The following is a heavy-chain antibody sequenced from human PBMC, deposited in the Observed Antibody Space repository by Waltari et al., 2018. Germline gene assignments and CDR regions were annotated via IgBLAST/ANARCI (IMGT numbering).Heavy chain of an antibody. V-gene: IGHV4-39*01. CDR3: ASTVYYDSSGWTYYFDY. CDR1: GGSISSRSYY. J-gene: IGHJ4*02. Sequence: QLQLQESGPGLVKPSETLSLTCTFSGGSISSRSYYWGWIRQPPGKGLEWIGSIYYSGSTYYNPSLKSRVTISVDTSKNQFSLKLSSVTAADTAVYYCASTVYYDSSGWTYYFDYWGQGTLVTVSS. D-gene: IGHD3-22*01. CDR2: IYYSGST.